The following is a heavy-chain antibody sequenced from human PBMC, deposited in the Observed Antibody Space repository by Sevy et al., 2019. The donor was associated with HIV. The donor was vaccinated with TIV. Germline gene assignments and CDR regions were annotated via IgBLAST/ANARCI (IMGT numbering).Heavy chain of an antibody. CDR1: GYTLTQLS. CDR2: FDPEDGKT. V-gene: IGHV1-24*01. CDR3: AVTKDYYDSSGYPFDY. D-gene: IGHD3-22*01. Sequence: ASVKVSCKVSGYTLTQLSMHWVRQAPGKGLEWMGTFDPEDGKTIYPQKFQGRVTMTEDKSTDTAYMQLTRLRSEDTAVFYCAVTKDYYDSSGYPFDYWGLGTLVTVSS. J-gene: IGHJ4*02.